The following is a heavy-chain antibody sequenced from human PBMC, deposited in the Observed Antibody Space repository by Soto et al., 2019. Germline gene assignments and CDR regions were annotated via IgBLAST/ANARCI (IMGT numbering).Heavy chain of an antibody. D-gene: IGHD1-26*01. CDR2: ISRGSSYI. CDR3: ASQHVIVGATTGPTAEFDY. V-gene: IGHV3-21*01. Sequence: GGSLRLSCAASGFTFSSYNTNWVRQAPGKGLEWVSSISRGSSYIYYADSVKGRFTISRDNAKNSLFLQMNSLRAEDTAVYYCASQHVIVGATTGPTAEFDYWGQGTLVTVSS. CDR1: GFTFSSYN. J-gene: IGHJ4*02.